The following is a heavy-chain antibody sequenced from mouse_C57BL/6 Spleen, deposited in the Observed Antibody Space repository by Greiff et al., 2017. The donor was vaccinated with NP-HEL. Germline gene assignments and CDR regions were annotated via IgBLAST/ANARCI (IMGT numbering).Heavy chain of an antibody. D-gene: IGHD2-3*01. V-gene: IGHV1-7*01. CDR2: INPSSGYT. CDR1: GYTFTSYW. Sequence: VQLQQSGAELAKPGASVKLSCKASGYTFTSYWMHWVKQRPGQGLEWIGYINPSSGYTKYNQKFKDKATLTAVKSSSTAYMQLSSLTYEDSAVYYCARGYDGYYGWYFDVWGTGTTVTVSS. CDR3: ARGYDGYYGWYFDV. J-gene: IGHJ1*03.